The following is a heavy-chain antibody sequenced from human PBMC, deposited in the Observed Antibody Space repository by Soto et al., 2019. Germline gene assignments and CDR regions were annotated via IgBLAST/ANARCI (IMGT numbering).Heavy chain of an antibody. CDR2: INPKSGGT. CDR3: VRDLAKGGWSAGFDY. Sequence: QVQLVQSGAEVKKPGASVNVSCKASGYTFTVYYMHWVRQAPGQGLEWMGWINPKSGGTMYPQKLQGRVTMTGDTSISRAYMALTRPRSDDTAVYYCVRDLAKGGWSAGFDYWGQVTLVSVSS. J-gene: IGHJ4*02. CDR1: GYTFTVYY. D-gene: IGHD3-3*01. V-gene: IGHV1-2*02.